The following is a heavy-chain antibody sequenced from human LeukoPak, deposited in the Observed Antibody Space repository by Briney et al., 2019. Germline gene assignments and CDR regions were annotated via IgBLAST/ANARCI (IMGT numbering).Heavy chain of an antibody. V-gene: IGHV1-69*04. Sequence: SVKVSCKASGGTLSSYAISWVRQAPGQGLEWMGRIIPIFGIANYAQKFQGRVTITADKSTSTAYMELSSLRSEDTAVYYCARLLNPNDYWGQGTLVTVSS. CDR3: ARLLNPNDY. CDR2: IIPIFGIA. D-gene: IGHD1-14*01. J-gene: IGHJ4*02. CDR1: GGTLSSYA.